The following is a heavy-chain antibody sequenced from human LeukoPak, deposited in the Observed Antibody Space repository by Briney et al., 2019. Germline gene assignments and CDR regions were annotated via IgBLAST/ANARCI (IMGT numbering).Heavy chain of an antibody. CDR2: IYYSGST. V-gene: IGHV4-39*01. J-gene: IGHJ5*02. CDR1: GGSISSSSYY. CDR3: ARRPGIAVAGWGYWFDP. Sequence: PSETLSLTCTVPGGSISSSSYYWGWIRQPPGKGLEWIGSIYYSGSTYYNPSLKSRVTISVDTSKNQFSLKLSSVTAADTAVYYCARRPGIAVAGWGYWFDPWGQGTLVTVSS. D-gene: IGHD6-19*01.